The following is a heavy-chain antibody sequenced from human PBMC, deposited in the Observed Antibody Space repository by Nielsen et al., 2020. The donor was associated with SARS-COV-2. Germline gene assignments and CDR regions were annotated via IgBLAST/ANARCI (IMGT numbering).Heavy chain of an antibody. CDR2: IDTNIGKP. Sequence: ASVKVSCKASGYSFSRYPMNWVRQAPGQGLEWMGWIDTNIGKPTPAQGFTGRFVFSSDTSVSTASLQISTLRAADTAVYYCARENSGPGGTASYGMDLWGQGTTVTVSS. V-gene: IGHV7-4-1*02. J-gene: IGHJ6*02. CDR1: GYSFSRYP. D-gene: IGHD3-10*01. CDR3: ARENSGPGGTASYGMDL.